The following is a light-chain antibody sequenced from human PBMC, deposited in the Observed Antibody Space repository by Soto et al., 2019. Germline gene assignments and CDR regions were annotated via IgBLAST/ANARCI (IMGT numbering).Light chain of an antibody. CDR3: QQYNNWPTWT. J-gene: IGKJ1*01. V-gene: IGKV3-15*01. Sequence: EIVMTQSPATLSVSPGERATLPCRASQSVSSNLAWYQQKPGQAPRLLIYAASTRATGIPARFSGSGSGTEFTLTINSLQSEDVAIYYCQQYNNWPTWTFGQGTKVDI. CDR2: AAS. CDR1: QSVSSN.